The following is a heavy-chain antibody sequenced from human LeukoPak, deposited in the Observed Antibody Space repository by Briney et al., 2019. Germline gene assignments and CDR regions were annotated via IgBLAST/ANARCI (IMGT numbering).Heavy chain of an antibody. CDR3: ARESEHSVSQVDFDL. CDR2: IRQDGSQK. CDR1: GFTFSSYE. J-gene: IGHJ3*01. V-gene: IGHV3-7*01. D-gene: IGHD2-15*01. Sequence: GGSPRLSCAASGFTFSSYEMNWVRQAPGKGLEWVATIRQDGSQKYYVDSVKGRFTISRDNAKNSLYLQMNSLRGEDTAVYYCARESEHSVSQVDFDLWGQGTMVTVSS.